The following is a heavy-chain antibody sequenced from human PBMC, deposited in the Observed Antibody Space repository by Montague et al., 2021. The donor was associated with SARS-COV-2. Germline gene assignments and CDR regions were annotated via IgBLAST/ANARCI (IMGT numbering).Heavy chain of an antibody. CDR2: INHIGSI. CDR1: GGSLTGYY. V-gene: IGHV4-34*01. D-gene: IGHD1-1*01. J-gene: IGHJ6*02. Sequence: SETLSLTCAVYGGSLTGYYWSWIRQAPGKGLEWIGEINHIGSINXNPSVESRVTILVDRSKKHFSLNVTSVAAADTAVYYCAKLKSFPYYNYGTDVWGQGTTVTVSS. CDR3: AKLKSFPYYNYGTDV.